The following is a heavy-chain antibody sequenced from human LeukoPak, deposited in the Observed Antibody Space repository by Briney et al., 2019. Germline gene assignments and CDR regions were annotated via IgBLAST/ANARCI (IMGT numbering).Heavy chain of an antibody. CDR3: AKDGNVGAQKGFDP. CDR2: ISGSGGST. V-gene: IGHV3-23*01. CDR1: GFTFSTYA. D-gene: IGHD1-26*01. Sequence: GGSLGLSCAASGFTFSTYAMSWVRQAPGKGLEWVSAISGSGGSTYYADSVKGRFTISRDNSKNTLYLQMNSLRAGDTAVYYCAKDGNVGAQKGFDPWGQGTLVTVSS. J-gene: IGHJ5*02.